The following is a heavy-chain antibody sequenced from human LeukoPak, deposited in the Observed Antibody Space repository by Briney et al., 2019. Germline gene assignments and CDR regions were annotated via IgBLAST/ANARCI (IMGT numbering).Heavy chain of an antibody. D-gene: IGHD3-10*01. V-gene: IGHV4-34*01. CDR2: INHSGST. CDR1: GGSFSGYY. CDR3: ARGRITMVRGPYYFDY. J-gene: IGHJ4*02. Sequence: SETLSLTCAVYGGSFSGYYWSWIRQPPGKGLEWIGEINHSGSTNYNPSLKSRVTISVDTSKNQFSLKLSSVTAADTAAYYCARGRITMVRGPYYFDYWGQGTLVTVSS.